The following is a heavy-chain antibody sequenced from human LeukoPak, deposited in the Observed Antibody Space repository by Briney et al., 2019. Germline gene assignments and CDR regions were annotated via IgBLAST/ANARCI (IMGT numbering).Heavy chain of an antibody. V-gene: IGHV3-48*03. CDR3: AREGKEANDY. CDR1: GFTFSSYE. CDR2: ISSSGSTI. D-gene: IGHD4/OR15-4a*01. J-gene: IGHJ4*02. Sequence: PGGSLRLSCAASGFTFSSYEMNWVRQAPGKGLEWVSYISSSGSTIYYADSVKGRFTISRDSAKNSLYLQMNSLRAEDTAVYYCAREGKEANDYWGQGTLVTVSS.